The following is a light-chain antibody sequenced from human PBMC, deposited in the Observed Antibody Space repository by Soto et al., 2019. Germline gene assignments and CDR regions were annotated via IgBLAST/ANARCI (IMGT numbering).Light chain of an antibody. V-gene: IGKV3D-15*01. CDR3: QQYNNWPPIT. J-gene: IGKJ5*01. CDR1: QSVVNN. CDR2: DAS. Sequence: EIVMRQSPGTVSLSPWARATLSCRSSQSVVNNYLTWYQQKPGQAPRVLIYDASTRATGIPDRFSGSGSGTDFTLTISSLQSEDFAVYYCQQYNNWPPITFGQGTRLEIK.